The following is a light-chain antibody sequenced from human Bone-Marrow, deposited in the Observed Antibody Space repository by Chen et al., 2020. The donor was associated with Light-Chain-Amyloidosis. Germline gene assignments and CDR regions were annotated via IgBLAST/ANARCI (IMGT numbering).Light chain of an antibody. J-gene: IGLJ3*02. CDR2: DDN. CDR3: QVWDSSSDHPV. Sequence: SYVLTQPPSVSVAPGQTARITCGGNNIGRESVHWYQQKPGQAPVLVVYDDNARPSGIPERFSGSNSEKTATLTISRVEAGDEADYSCQVWDSSSDHPVFGGGTKLTVL. V-gene: IGLV3-21*02. CDR1: NIGRES.